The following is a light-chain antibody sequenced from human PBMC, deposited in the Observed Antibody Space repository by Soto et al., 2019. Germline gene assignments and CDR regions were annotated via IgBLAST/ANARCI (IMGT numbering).Light chain of an antibody. J-gene: IGKJ5*01. CDR2: GAF. CDR3: QQSNIWPPVT. Sequence: EIVLTQSPATLSLSPGERATLSCRASPSVTNYLAWYQQKPGQAPRLVIYGAFNRATGIPARFSGSGSGTDFPLTISSLEHEDFAVYYCQQSNIWPPVTFGQGTRLEI. V-gene: IGKV3-11*01. CDR1: PSVTNY.